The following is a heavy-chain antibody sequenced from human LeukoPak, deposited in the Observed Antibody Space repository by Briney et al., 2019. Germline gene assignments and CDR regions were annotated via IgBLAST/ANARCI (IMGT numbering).Heavy chain of an antibody. CDR1: GGSISSYY. D-gene: IGHD6-19*01. V-gene: IGHV4-4*07. J-gene: IGHJ4*02. CDR2: IYTSGST. Sequence: PSETLSLTCTVSGGSISSYYWSWIRQPAGKGLERIGRIYTSGSTNYNPSLKSRVTMSVDTSKNQFSLKLSSVTAADTAVYYCAREHPYSSGWYYFDYWGQGTLVTVSS. CDR3: AREHPYSSGWYYFDY.